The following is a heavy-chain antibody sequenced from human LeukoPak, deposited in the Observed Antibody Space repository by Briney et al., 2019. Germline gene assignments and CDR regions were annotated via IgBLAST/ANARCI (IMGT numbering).Heavy chain of an antibody. CDR1: GGSISSSSYY. V-gene: IGHV4-39*01. Sequence: SETLSLTCTVSGGSISSSSYYWGWIRQPPGKGLEWIGSVYYSGSTYYNSSLKSRVTISVDTSKNQFSLKLRSVTAADTAMYYCARGHYFNYGWGQGTLVTVSS. D-gene: IGHD4-11*01. CDR3: ARGHYFNYG. J-gene: IGHJ4*02. CDR2: VYYSGST.